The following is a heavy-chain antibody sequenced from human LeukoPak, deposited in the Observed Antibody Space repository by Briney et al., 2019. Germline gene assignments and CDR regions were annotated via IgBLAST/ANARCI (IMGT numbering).Heavy chain of an antibody. D-gene: IGHD3-9*01. CDR3: ARLTGGLFDY. J-gene: IGHJ4*02. Sequence: SETLSLTCTVSGGSISSGTYYWGWIRQPPGKGLEYIGHISHRGGTSYNPSLKSRVTMSLDTSKSQFSLGLNSVTAADPAVYYCARLTGGLFDYWGQGTLVTLPT. CDR2: ISHRGGT. CDR1: GGSISSGTYY. V-gene: IGHV4-61*01.